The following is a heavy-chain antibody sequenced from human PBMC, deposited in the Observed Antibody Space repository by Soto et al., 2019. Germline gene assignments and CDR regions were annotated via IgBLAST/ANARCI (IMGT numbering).Heavy chain of an antibody. CDR1: GYTFISHG. J-gene: IGHJ6*02. Sequence: QVQLVQSGVEVKKPGASVKVSCKASGYTFISHGISWVRQAPGQGLEWMGWISGKNGNTNYAQKLQGRGTLTTDTSPSKAYMELRSLRSDGTAVYYCARVSSSIVVVPDYGIDVWGQGTTVNVSS. CDR2: ISGKNGNT. V-gene: IGHV1-18*04. D-gene: IGHD2-15*01. CDR3: ARVSSSIVVVPDYGIDV.